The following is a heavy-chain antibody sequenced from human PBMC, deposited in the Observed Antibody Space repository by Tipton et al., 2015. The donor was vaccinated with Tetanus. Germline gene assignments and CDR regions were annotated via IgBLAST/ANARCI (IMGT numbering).Heavy chain of an antibody. Sequence: TLSLTCTVSGGSISSSSHYWTWIRQRPGKGLEWIGYVYYSGTTYFELSLQSRLTLLVDTSRNLFSLKLTSVTAADTSIYFCARDAGSTRATVVRGQRTGVTVSS. J-gene: IGHJ1*01. D-gene: IGHD4-11*01. CDR1: GGSISSSSHY. CDR3: ARDAGSTRATVV. CDR2: VYYSGTT. V-gene: IGHV4-31*03.